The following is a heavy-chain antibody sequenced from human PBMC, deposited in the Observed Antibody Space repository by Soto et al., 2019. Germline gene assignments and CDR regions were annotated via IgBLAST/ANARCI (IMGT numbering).Heavy chain of an antibody. D-gene: IGHD3-9*01. Sequence: QVQLQESGPGLVKPSGTLSLTCAVSGGSVNNDKWWSWVRQPPGKGLEWIGEIHSSGITNYNPSLQSPASIFGDKFKNQFSVKLTSVAAADTAVYFCAGQWSAGYGAFDPWGQGTLVTVSS. V-gene: IGHV4-4*02. J-gene: IGHJ5*02. CDR2: IHSSGIT. CDR1: GGSVNNDKW. CDR3: AGQWSAGYGAFDP.